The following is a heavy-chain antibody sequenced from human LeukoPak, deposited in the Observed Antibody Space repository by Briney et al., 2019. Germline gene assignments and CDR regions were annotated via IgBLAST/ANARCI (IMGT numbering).Heavy chain of an antibody. V-gene: IGHV4-39*07. CDR2: IYYSGST. CDR3: ARDSEYSSS. D-gene: IGHD6-6*01. CDR1: GGSISSYY. J-gene: IGHJ5*02. Sequence: SETLSLACTVSGGSISSYYWSWIRQPPGKGLEWIGSIYYSGSTYYNPSLKSRVTISVDTSKNQFSLKLSSVTAADTAVYYCARDSEYSSSWGQGTLVTVSS.